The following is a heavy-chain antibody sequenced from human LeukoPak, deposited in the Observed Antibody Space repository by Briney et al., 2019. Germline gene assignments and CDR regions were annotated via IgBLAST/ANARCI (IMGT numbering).Heavy chain of an antibody. Sequence: GESLKISCKGSGYSFTSYWIGWVRQMPGKGLEWMGSIYPGDSDTRYSPSFQGQVSISTDKSINPAYRQWSSLKASDTAMYYCARLRAAADSPNDYWGQGTLVTVSS. CDR3: ARLRAAADSPNDY. CDR2: IYPGDSDT. V-gene: IGHV5-51*01. CDR1: GYSFTSYW. J-gene: IGHJ4*02. D-gene: IGHD6-13*01.